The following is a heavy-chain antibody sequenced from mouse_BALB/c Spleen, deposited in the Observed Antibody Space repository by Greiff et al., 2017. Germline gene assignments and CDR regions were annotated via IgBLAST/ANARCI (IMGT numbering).Heavy chain of an antibody. Sequence: EVQLQQSGPELVKPGASVKMSCKASGYTFTSYVMHWVKQKPGQGLEWIGYINPYNDGTKYNEKFKGKATLTSVKSSSTAYMELSSLTSEDSAVYYCARADGYYDYAMDYWGQGTSVTVSS. D-gene: IGHD2-3*01. V-gene: IGHV1-14*01. CDR2: INPYNDGT. J-gene: IGHJ4*01. CDR3: ARADGYYDYAMDY. CDR1: GYTFTSYV.